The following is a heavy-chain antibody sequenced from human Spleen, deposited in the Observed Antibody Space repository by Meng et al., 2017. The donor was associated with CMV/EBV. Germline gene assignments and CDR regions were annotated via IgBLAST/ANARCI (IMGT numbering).Heavy chain of an antibody. J-gene: IGHJ6*02. V-gene: IGHV1-69*02. CDR2: INPILDIG. Sequence: SVKVSCKASGGTFSGYTISWVRQAPGLGLEWMGRINPILDIGNYAQKFQGRVTMTRNTSISTAYMELSSLRSEDTAVYYCARMGATYYDFWSGYLTTNYYYGMDVWGQGTTVTVSS. CDR1: GGTFSGYT. CDR3: ARMGATYYDFWSGYLTTNYYYGMDV. D-gene: IGHD3-3*01.